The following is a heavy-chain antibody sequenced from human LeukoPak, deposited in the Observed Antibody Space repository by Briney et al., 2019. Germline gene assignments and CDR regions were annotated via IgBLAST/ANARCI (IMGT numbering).Heavy chain of an antibody. CDR2: INAGNGNT. CDR3: ARVGESSGWSQNWFDP. D-gene: IGHD6-19*01. Sequence: ASVKVSCKASGYTFTSYAMHWVRQAPGQRLEWMGWINAGNGNTKYSQKFQGRVTITRDTSASTAYMELSSLRSEDTAVYYCARVGESSGWSQNWFDPWGQGTLVTVSS. J-gene: IGHJ5*02. V-gene: IGHV1-3*01. CDR1: GYTFTSYA.